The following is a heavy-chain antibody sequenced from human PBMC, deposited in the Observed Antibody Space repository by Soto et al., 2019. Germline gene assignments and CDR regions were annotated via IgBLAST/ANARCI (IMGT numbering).Heavy chain of an antibody. Sequence: QVQLVQSGAEVKMPGTSVKVSCKAYGYSFSTYHIQWVRQAPGEGLEWLGFINPDAGATNNTQKSQGRLRLTRDKPPRTVSMELSSLEHDDTAVYYCARGDTVLVPASEGTWFDPGAKGPLVTVS. D-gene: IGHD2-2*01. CDR3: ARGDTVLVPASEGTWFDP. CDR1: GYSFSTYH. CDR2: INPDAGAT. V-gene: IGHV1-46*01. J-gene: IGHJ5*02.